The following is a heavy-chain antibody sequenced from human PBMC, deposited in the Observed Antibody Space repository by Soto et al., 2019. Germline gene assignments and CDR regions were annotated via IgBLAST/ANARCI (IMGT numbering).Heavy chain of an antibody. V-gene: IGHV3-7*01. Sequence: PGGSLRLSCAASGFTFSRYWMNWVRQAPGNGLEWVANIKQDGTDKNYVDSVKGRFTISRDNARKSLYLQMDSLRAEDTAVYFCARADTHMIAGIDSFDIWRQETMVTVSS. CDR1: GFTFSRYW. D-gene: IGHD2-21*01. CDR3: ARADTHMIAGIDSFDI. CDR2: IKQDGTDK. J-gene: IGHJ3*02.